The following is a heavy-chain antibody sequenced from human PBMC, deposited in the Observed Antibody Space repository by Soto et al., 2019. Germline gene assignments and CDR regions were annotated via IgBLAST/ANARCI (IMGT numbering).Heavy chain of an antibody. V-gene: IGHV4-39*01. D-gene: IGHD6-6*01. CDR3: ARVGQEYSSPRYLRGFRFDP. CDR1: GGSISSSSYY. Sequence: KPSETVSRTCTGSGGSISSSSYYCGWIRQPPGKGLEWIGSIYYSGSTYYNPSLKSRVTISVDTSKNQFSLKLSSVTAADTAVYYCARVGQEYSSPRYLRGFRFDPWGQGTLVTVSS. CDR2: IYYSGST. J-gene: IGHJ5*02.